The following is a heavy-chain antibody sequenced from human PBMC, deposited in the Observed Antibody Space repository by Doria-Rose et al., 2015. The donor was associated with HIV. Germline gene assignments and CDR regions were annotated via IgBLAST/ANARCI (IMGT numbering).Heavy chain of an antibody. Sequence: VQLQESGGGLVRPGGSLRLSCATSGFTFSSHRINWVRQAPGKGLEWVSSISSTSAYINYADSVRGRFTISRDNARNSLYLQMDSPRAEDTAIYYCATGVTLDYWGQGTLVTVPS. J-gene: IGHJ4*02. V-gene: IGHV3-21*01. CDR2: ISSTSAYI. CDR3: ATGVTLDY. D-gene: IGHD3-10*01. CDR1: GFTFSSHR.